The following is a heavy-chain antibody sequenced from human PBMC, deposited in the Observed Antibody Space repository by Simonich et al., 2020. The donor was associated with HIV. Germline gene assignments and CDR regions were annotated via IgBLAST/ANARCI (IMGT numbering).Heavy chain of an antibody. D-gene: IGHD6-13*01. V-gene: IGHV4-38-2*01. Sequence: QVQLQESGPGLVKPSETLSLTCAVSGYFISSGYYWGWIRQPPGQGLVWIGSIYHSGRTYYNPALKSRVTISVDMSKNQFSLKLSSVTAADTAVYYCARALGHYSTTWYWDYWGQGTLVTVSS. CDR1: GYFISSGYY. J-gene: IGHJ4*02. CDR3: ARALGHYSTTWYWDY. CDR2: IYHSGRT.